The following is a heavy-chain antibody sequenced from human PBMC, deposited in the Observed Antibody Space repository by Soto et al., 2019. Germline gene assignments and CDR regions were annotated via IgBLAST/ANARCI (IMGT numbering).Heavy chain of an antibody. CDR3: ARGVWLDP. Sequence: SETLSLTCAVYGGSFSGYYWSWIRQPPGKGLEWIGEINHSGSTNYNPSLKSRVTISVDTSKNQFSLKLSSVTAADTAVYYCARGVWLDPWGPGTLVTVSS. V-gene: IGHV4-34*01. CDR2: INHSGST. J-gene: IGHJ5*02. CDR1: GGSFSGYY.